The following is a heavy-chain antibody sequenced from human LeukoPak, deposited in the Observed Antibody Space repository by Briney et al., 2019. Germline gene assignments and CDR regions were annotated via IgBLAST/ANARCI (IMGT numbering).Heavy chain of an antibody. J-gene: IGHJ4*02. CDR1: GFTFSSYG. V-gene: IGHV3-48*01. CDR3: ARARGYSYGYSDY. CDR2: ISSSSSII. Sequence: GGSLRLSCAGSGFTFSSYGMNWVRQAPGKGLEWVSYISSSSSIIDSADSVKGRFTISRDNAKNSLYLQMNSLRAEDTAVYYCARARGYSYGYSDYWGQGTLVTVSS. D-gene: IGHD5-18*01.